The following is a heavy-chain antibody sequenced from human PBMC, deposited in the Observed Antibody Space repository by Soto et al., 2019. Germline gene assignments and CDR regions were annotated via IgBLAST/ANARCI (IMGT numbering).Heavy chain of an antibody. V-gene: IGHV1-3*01. CDR1: GYTFTSYT. CDR3: ARGMCTTVTTLPNI. Sequence: QVPLVQSGAEVKKPGASVKVSCKASGYTFTSYTLHWGRQAPGQRPEWLGWINAAKGNTKYSEKFQERVTITRDTSATTVFLELSGLTSEDTALYFCARGMCTTVTTLPNIWGQGTLVTVSS. CDR2: INAAKGNT. D-gene: IGHD4-17*01. J-gene: IGHJ3*02.